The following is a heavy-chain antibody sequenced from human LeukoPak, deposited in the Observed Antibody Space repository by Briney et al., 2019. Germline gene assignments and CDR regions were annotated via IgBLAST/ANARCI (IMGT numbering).Heavy chain of an antibody. J-gene: IGHJ4*02. V-gene: IGHV3-21*01. CDR1: GFTFSSYA. CDR3: VRAGLGGWAGNGY. D-gene: IGHD3-16*01. CDR2: ISSSNTYI. Sequence: NTGGSLRLSCAASGFTFSSYAMSWVRQAPGKGLEWVSSISSSNTYIYYADSVKGRFTISRGNAKNSLYLQMNSLRVEDTAVYYCVRAGLGGWAGNGYWGQGTLVTVSS.